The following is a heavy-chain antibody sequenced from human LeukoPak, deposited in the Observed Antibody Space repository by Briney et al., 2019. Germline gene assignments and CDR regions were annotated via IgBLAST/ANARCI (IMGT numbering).Heavy chain of an antibody. D-gene: IGHD3-22*01. CDR2: ISDSGGRT. J-gene: IGHJ4*02. CDR1: GITLSNYG. V-gene: IGHV3-23*01. CDR3: AKKLSSGFSPLDY. Sequence: GGSLRLSCAVSGITLSNYGMSWVRQAPGKGLEWVAGISDSGGRTNYADSVKGRFTISRDSSKNTLYLQMDSLRGEDTAVYYCAKKLSSGFSPLDYWGQGTLVTVSS.